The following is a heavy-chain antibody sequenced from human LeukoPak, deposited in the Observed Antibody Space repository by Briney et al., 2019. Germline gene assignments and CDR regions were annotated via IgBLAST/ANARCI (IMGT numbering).Heavy chain of an antibody. V-gene: IGHV3-30*02. Sequence: GGSLRLSCAASGFTFSSYGMPWVRQAPGKGLEWVAVIWYDGSNKYYADSVKGRFTISRDNSKNTLYLQMNSLRAEDTAVYYCAKGSDSFWSGYSPTRSWGQGTLVTVSS. CDR2: IWYDGSNK. J-gene: IGHJ4*02. D-gene: IGHD3-3*01. CDR3: AKGSDSFWSGYSPTRS. CDR1: GFTFSSYG.